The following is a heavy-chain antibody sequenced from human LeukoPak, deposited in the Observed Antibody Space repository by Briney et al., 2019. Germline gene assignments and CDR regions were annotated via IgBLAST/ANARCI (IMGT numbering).Heavy chain of an antibody. CDR3: ARHTNYYDSSGYLRPSYYFDY. CDR1: GGSISSSSYY. J-gene: IGHJ4*02. D-gene: IGHD3-22*01. Sequence: AETLSLTCTVSGGSISSSSYYWGWIRQPPGKGLEWIESIYYSGSTYYNPSLKSRVTISVDTSKNQFSLKLSSVTAADTAVYYCARHTNYYDSSGYLRPSYYFDYWGQGTLVTVSS. V-gene: IGHV4-39*01. CDR2: IYYSGST.